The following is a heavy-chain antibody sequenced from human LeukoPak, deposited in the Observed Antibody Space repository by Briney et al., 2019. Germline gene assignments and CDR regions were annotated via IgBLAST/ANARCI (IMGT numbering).Heavy chain of an antibody. V-gene: IGHV4-39*01. D-gene: IGHD3-10*01. CDR1: GGSISSSSYY. CDR2: IYYSGST. J-gene: IGHJ4*02. CDR3: APIWFGELLLSYNY. Sequence: SETLSLTCTVSGGSISSSSYYWGWIRQPPGKGLEWIGSIYYSGSTYYNPSLKSRVTISVGTSKNQFSLKLSSVTAADTAVYYCAPIWFGELLLSYNYWGQGTLVTVSS.